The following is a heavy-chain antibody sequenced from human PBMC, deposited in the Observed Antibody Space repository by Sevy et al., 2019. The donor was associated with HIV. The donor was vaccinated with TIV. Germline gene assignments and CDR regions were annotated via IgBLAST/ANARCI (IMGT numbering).Heavy chain of an antibody. CDR3: ARGPGTTGTTGWFDP. CDR1: GGSISSGDYY. J-gene: IGHJ5*02. CDR2: IYYSGST. V-gene: IGHV4-30-4*01. Sequence: SETLSLTCTVSGGSISSGDYYWSWIRQPPGKGLEWTGYIYYSGSTYYNPSLKSRVTISVDTSKNQFSLKLSSVTAADTAVYYCARGPGTTGTTGWFDPWGQGTLVTVSS. D-gene: IGHD1-1*01.